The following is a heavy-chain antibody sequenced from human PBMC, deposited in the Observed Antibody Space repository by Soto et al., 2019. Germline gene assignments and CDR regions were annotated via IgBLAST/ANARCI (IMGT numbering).Heavy chain of an antibody. J-gene: IGHJ4*02. Sequence: QVQLVQSGAEVKKPGASVKVSCKASGYTFTSYGISWVRQAPGQGLEWMGWISAYNGNTNYAQKLQGRVTMTTDTSTSTAYMGLRSLRSDDTAVYYCARGVSYDYVWGSYRDPNYFDYWGQGTLVTVSS. V-gene: IGHV1-18*04. CDR3: ARGVSYDYVWGSYRDPNYFDY. D-gene: IGHD3-16*02. CDR2: ISAYNGNT. CDR1: GYTFTSYG.